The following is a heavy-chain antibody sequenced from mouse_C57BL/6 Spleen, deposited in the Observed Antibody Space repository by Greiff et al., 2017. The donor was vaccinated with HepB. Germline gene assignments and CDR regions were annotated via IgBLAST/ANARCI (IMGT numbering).Heavy chain of an antibody. D-gene: IGHD2-1*01. V-gene: IGHV1-52*01. CDR3: AREGPGNSFAY. J-gene: IGHJ3*01. CDR1: GYTFTSYW. Sequence: VQLQQSGAELVRPGSSVKLSCKASGYTFTSYWMHWVKQRPIQGLEWIGNIDPSDSETHYNQKFKDKATLTVDKSSSTAYMQLSSLTSEDSAVYYCAREGPGNSFAYWGQGTLVTVSA. CDR2: IDPSDSET.